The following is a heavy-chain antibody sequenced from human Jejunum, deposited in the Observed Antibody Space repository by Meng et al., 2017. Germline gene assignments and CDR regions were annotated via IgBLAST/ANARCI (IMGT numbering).Heavy chain of an antibody. Sequence: ASVKVSCKASGYTFTGYYMHWVRQAPGRGLEWMGRIKPNRGVTNFPQKFQGRVILTSDTSTSTAYMDLSGLRLDDTAVYYCARWAVSGAGLDSWGQGTLVTVSS. V-gene: IGHV1-2*06. CDR3: ARWAVSGAGLDS. D-gene: IGHD2/OR15-2a*01. CDR2: IKPNRGVT. J-gene: IGHJ4*02. CDR1: GYTFTGYY.